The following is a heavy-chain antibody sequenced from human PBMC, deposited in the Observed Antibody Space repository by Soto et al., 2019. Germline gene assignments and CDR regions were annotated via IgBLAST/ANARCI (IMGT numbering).Heavy chain of an antibody. J-gene: IGHJ4*02. CDR2: ISRSGSTI. CDR3: ARPLPSDYSEIDY. D-gene: IGHD4-4*01. V-gene: IGHV3-11*01. CDR1: GFTFSDYY. Sequence: PEGSLRLSCAASGFTFSDYYMSWIRQAPGKGLEWVSYISRSGSTIYYADSVKGRFTISRDNAKNSLYLKMNSLRAEDTAVYYCARPLPSDYSEIDYWGQGTLVTVSS.